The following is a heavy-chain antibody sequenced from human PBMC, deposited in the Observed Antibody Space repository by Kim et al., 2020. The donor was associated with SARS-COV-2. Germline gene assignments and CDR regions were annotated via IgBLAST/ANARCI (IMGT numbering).Heavy chain of an antibody. CDR1: GFTFSSYS. CDR2: ISSSSSYI. D-gene: IGHD6-13*01. V-gene: IGHV3-21*01. Sequence: GGSLRLSCAASGFTFSSYSMNWVRQAPGKGLEWVSSISSSSSYIYYADSVKGRFTISRDNAKNSLYLQMNSRRAEDTAVYYCASDTGYSSSWTAGGGYYFDDWGQGTLVTVSS. J-gene: IGHJ4*02. CDR3: ASDTGYSSSWTAGGGYYFDD.